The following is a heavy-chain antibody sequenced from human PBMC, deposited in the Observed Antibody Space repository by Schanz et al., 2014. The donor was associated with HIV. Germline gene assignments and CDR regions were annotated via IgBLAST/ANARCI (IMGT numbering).Heavy chain of an antibody. D-gene: IGHD6-13*01. J-gene: IGHJ4*02. V-gene: IGHV3-74*01. Sequence: EVQLVESGGGFVQPGGSLTLSCAASGFSFSDYWMHWVRQVPGKGLLWVSRMNNDVSSRLYADSVKGRFTISRDNAKNTLYLKMNSLRAEDTAVYYCAKEEQQLGGVGGYHFDYWGQGTLVTVSS. CDR1: GFSFSDYW. CDR3: AKEEQQLGGVGGYHFDY. CDR2: MNNDVSSR.